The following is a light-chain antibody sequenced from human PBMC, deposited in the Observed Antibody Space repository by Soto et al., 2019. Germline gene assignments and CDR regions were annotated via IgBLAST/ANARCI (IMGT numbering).Light chain of an antibody. CDR3: SSYTSSSTVV. Sequence: QSALTQPASVSGSPGQSITLSCTGTRRDVGSYNYVSWYQQRPGKAPRLMIYDVSDRPSGISIRFSGSKSGNTPSLTISGLPSEDEADYCCSSYTSSSTVVFGGGTKLTVL. CDR2: DVS. V-gene: IGLV2-14*01. J-gene: IGLJ3*02. CDR1: RRDVGSYNY.